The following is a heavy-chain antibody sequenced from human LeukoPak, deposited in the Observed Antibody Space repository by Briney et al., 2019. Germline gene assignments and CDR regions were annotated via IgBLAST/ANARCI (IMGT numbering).Heavy chain of an antibody. D-gene: IGHD4-17*01. V-gene: IGHV3-7*01. CDR3: ASSDYGDLGDV. CDR2: VKQDGSEK. Sequence: PGGSLRLSCAASGFTFSSYWMSWVRQAPGKGLEWVANVKQDGSEKYYVDSVKGRFTISRDNAKNSLYLQMNSLRAEDTAVYYCASSDYGDLGDVWGQGTTVTVSS. J-gene: IGHJ6*02. CDR1: GFTFSSYW.